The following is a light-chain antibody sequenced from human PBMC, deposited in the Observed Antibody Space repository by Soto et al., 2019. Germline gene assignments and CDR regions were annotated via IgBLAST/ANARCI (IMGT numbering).Light chain of an antibody. V-gene: IGKV1-17*01. Sequence: DIQITQSPSSLSVSVGDRVTITCRASQSIGGFLNWYQQKLGKAPKLLIYAASSLQSGVPSRFSGSGSGTEFTLTISSLQPEDFATYYCLQHNSYPWTFGQGTKVDIK. J-gene: IGKJ1*01. CDR2: AAS. CDR1: QSIGGF. CDR3: LQHNSYPWT.